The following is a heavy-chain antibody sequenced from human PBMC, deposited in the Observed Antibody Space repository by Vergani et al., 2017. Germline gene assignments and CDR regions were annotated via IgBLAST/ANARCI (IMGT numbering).Heavy chain of an antibody. CDR3: ARGFTVVVVAATRGVDV. CDR2: INHSGST. J-gene: IGHJ6*02. Sequence: QVQLQQWGAGLLKPSETLSLTCAVYGGSFSGYYWSWIRQPPGKGLEWIGEINHSGSTNYNPSLKSRVTILVDTSKNQFSLKLSSVTSADTAVYYCARGFTVVVVAATRGVDVWGQGTTVTVSS. V-gene: IGHV4-34*01. D-gene: IGHD2-15*01. CDR1: GGSFSGYY.